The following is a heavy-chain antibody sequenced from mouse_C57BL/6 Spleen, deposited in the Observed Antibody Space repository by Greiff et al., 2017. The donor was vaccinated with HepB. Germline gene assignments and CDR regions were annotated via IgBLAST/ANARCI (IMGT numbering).Heavy chain of an antibody. CDR1: GYTFTDYN. V-gene: IGHV1-18*01. CDR2: INPNNGGT. Sequence: EVQGVESGPELVKPGASVKIPCKASGYTFTDYNMDWVKQSHGKSLEWIGDINPNNGGTIYNQKFKGKATLTVDKSYSTAYMELRSLTSEDTAVYYCSSRGPYYYGSSWFAYWGQGTLVTVSA. CDR3: SSRGPYYYGSSWFAY. D-gene: IGHD1-1*01. J-gene: IGHJ3*01.